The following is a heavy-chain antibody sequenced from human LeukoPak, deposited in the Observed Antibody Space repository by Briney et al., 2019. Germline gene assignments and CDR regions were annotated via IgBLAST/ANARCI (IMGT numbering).Heavy chain of an antibody. J-gene: IGHJ4*02. CDR3: ARTFITIFGVAQYYFDY. D-gene: IGHD3-3*01. CDR2: ISAYNGNT. Sequence: ASVKVSCKASGYTFTSYGISWVRQAPGQGLEWMGWISAYNGNTNYAQKLQGRVTMTTDTSTSTAYMGLRSLRSDDTAVYYCARTFITIFGVAQYYFDYWGQGTLVTVSS. CDR1: GYTFTSYG. V-gene: IGHV1-18*01.